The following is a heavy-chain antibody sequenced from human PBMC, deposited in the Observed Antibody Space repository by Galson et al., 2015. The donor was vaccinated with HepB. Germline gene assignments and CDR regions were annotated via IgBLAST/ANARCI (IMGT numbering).Heavy chain of an antibody. CDR1: GFTFSSYA. CDR2: ISGSGGST. J-gene: IGHJ3*02. D-gene: IGHD6-19*01. CDR3: ANDFDWGPYSSGWPRGVFDI. Sequence: SLRLSCAASGFTFSSYAMSWVRQAPWKGLEWVSAISGSGGSTYYADSVKGRFTISRDNSKNTLYLQMNSLRAEDTAVYYCANDFDWGPYSSGWPRGVFDIWGQGTMVTVSS. V-gene: IGHV3-23*01.